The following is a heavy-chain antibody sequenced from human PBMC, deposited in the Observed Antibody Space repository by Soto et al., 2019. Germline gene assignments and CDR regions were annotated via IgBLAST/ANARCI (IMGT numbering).Heavy chain of an antibody. CDR1: AFTFSSYS. D-gene: IGHD6-13*01. CDR2: ISRGGGST. V-gene: IGHV3-23*01. Sequence: GGSRRRSCTASAFTFSSYSMNWVRQAPGKGLEGVSAISRGGGSTYYADSVKGRFTTSRDNSTHPLYLQMNSLRAEDTAVYYCATQRGQQLVPYFDYWGQGTLVTVS. J-gene: IGHJ4*02. CDR3: ATQRGQQLVPYFDY.